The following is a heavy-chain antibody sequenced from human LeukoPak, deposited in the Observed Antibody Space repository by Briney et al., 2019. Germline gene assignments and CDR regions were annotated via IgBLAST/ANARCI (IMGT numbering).Heavy chain of an antibody. D-gene: IGHD3/OR15-3a*01. J-gene: IGHJ4*02. CDR2: IKQDGSET. CDR1: RINFNSYW. Sequence: GGSLRLSCAVSRINFNSYWMTWVRQAPGKGLEWVANIKQDGSETYYMDSVKGRFSISRDNAKNSLYLQMNSLRAEDTAVYYCARALSDFWTGYFFGSWGQGTLVTVSS. V-gene: IGHV3-7*01. CDR3: ARALSDFWTGYFFGS.